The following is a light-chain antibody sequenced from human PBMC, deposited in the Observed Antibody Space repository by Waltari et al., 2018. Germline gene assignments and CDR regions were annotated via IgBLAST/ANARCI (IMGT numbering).Light chain of an antibody. J-gene: IGKJ1*01. CDR1: ESVLYSSNNKNY. V-gene: IGKV4-1*01. CDR3: QQYYSTPRT. CDR2: WAS. Sequence: DILMTQSPDPLAVSLGERATLTCTASESVLYSSNNKNYLAWYQQKPGQPTKLLIYWASTRESGVPDRFSGSGSGTDFTLTISSLQAEDVAVYYCQQYYSTPRTFGQGTKVEIK.